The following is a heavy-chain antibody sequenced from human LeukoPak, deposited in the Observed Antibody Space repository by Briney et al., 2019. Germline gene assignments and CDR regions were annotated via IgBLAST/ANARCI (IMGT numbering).Heavy chain of an antibody. CDR2: INPSGGST. J-gene: IGHJ5*02. D-gene: IGHD2-2*01. CDR3: ARVGSTKVDP. Sequence: ASVKVSCKASGYTFTSYYMHWVQQAPGQGLEWMGIINPSGGSTSYAQKFQGRITMTRDTSTSTVYMELSSLRSEDTAVYYCARVGSTKVDPWGQGTLVTVSS. V-gene: IGHV1-46*01. CDR1: GYTFTSYY.